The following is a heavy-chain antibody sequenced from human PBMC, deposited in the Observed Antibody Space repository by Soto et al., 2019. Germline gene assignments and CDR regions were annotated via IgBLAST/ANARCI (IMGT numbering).Heavy chain of an antibody. J-gene: IGHJ4*02. CDR2: FDPEDGET. D-gene: IGHD3-22*01. CDR1: GYTLTELS. Sequence: ASVKVSCKVSGYTLTELSMHWVRQAPGKGLEWMGGFDPEDGETIYAQKFQGRVTMTEDTSTDTAYMELSSLRSEDTAVYYCATVIYYYYDSSRYYFVFWGTGTLGTVSS. V-gene: IGHV1-24*01. CDR3: ATVIYYYYDSSRYYFVF.